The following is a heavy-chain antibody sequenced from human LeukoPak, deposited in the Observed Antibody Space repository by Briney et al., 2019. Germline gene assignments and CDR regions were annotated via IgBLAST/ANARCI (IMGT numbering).Heavy chain of an antibody. V-gene: IGHV1-69*13. CDR3: ARIDAPPITASLGNY. D-gene: IGHD5-12*01. Sequence: VASVKVSCKASGGTFSSYAISWVRQAPGQGLEWMGGIIPIFGTANYAQKFQGRVTITADESTSTAYMELSSLRSEDTAVYYCARIDAPPITASLGNYWGQGTLVTVSS. CDR2: IIPIFGTA. J-gene: IGHJ4*02. CDR1: GGTFSSYA.